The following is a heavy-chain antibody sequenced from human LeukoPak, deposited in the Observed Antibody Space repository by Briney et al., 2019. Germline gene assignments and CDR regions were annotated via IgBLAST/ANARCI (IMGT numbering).Heavy chain of an antibody. Sequence: SETLSLTCTVSGGSISSYYWSWIRQPAGKGLEWIGRIYSSGSTIYNPSLKSRVTMSVDTSKNQFSLKLSSVTAADTAVYYCARGRYESTRLSAYYYYYMDVWGKGTTVTVSS. CDR1: GGSISSYY. V-gene: IGHV4-4*07. D-gene: IGHD1-14*01. J-gene: IGHJ6*03. CDR2: IYSSGST. CDR3: ARGRYESTRLSAYYYYYMDV.